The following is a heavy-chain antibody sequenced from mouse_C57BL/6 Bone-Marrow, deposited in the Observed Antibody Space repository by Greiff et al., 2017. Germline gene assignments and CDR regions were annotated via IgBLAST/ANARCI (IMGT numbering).Heavy chain of an antibody. Sequence: QVQLKQSGAELVRPGASVTLSCKASGYTFTDYEMHWVKQTPVHGLEWIGAIDPETGGTAYNQKFKGKAILTADKSSSTAYMELRSLTSEDSAVYYCTSRGDYLYAMDYWGQGTSVTVSS. V-gene: IGHV1-15*01. J-gene: IGHJ4*01. D-gene: IGHD2-4*01. CDR1: GYTFTDYE. CDR3: TSRGDYLYAMDY. CDR2: IDPETGGT.